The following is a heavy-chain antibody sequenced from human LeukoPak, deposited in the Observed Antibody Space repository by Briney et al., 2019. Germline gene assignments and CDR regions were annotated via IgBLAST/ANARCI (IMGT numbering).Heavy chain of an antibody. J-gene: IGHJ5*02. CDR3: AREWYYDFWSGYLDWFDP. Sequence: SSVKVSCKAFGGTFSSYAISWVRQAPGQGLEWMGGIIPIFGTANYAQKFQGRVTITADESTSTAYMELSSLRSEDTAVYYCAREWYYDFWSGYLDWFDPWGQGTLVTVSS. CDR1: GGTFSSYA. D-gene: IGHD3-3*01. CDR2: IIPIFGTA. V-gene: IGHV1-69*13.